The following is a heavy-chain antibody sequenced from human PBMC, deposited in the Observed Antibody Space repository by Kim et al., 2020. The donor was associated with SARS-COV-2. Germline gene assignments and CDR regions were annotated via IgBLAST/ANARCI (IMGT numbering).Heavy chain of an antibody. CDR2: INPSTGTT. Sequence: ASVKVSCKASGYTFTSFYIHWVRQAPGQGLEWMGLINPSTGTTSYAQIFQGRVTMTRDTSTSTVYMELSSLRSEDTAVYFCASSDGTYYSPDYLGQGTLV. CDR3: ASSDGTYYSPDY. CDR1: GYTFTSFY. D-gene: IGHD1-26*01. V-gene: IGHV1-46*01. J-gene: IGHJ4*02.